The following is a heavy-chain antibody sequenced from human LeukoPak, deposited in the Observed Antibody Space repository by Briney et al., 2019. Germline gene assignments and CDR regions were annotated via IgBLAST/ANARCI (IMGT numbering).Heavy chain of an antibody. V-gene: IGHV1-8*01. CDR2: MNTNSGST. J-gene: IGHJ4*02. CDR3: ASLAFDYYGSGSHDY. Sequence: ASVKVSCKASGYTFTSYDINWVRQATGQGLEWVGWMNTNSGSTGYAEKFQSRVTMTRNTYISTAYMELSSLRSEDTAVYYCASLAFDYYGSGSHDYWGQGTLVTVSS. D-gene: IGHD3-10*01. CDR1: GYTFTSYD.